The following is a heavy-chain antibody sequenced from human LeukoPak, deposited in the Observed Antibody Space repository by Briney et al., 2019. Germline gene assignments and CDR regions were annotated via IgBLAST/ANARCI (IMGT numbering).Heavy chain of an antibody. Sequence: GASVKVSCKASGYTFTSYGISWVRQAPGQGLEWMGWISAYNGNTSYAQKLQGRVTMTTDTSTSTAYMELRSLRSDDTAVYYCARAPTTVVTPNYYYYYMDVWGKGTTVTVS. V-gene: IGHV1-18*01. CDR1: GYTFTSYG. CDR3: ARAPTTVVTPNYYYYYMDV. CDR2: ISAYNGNT. J-gene: IGHJ6*03. D-gene: IGHD4-23*01.